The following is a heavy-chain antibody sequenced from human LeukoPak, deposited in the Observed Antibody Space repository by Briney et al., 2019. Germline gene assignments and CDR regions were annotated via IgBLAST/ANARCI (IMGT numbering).Heavy chain of an antibody. CDR1: GFTSSSYE. Sequence: GGPLRLSCAPSGFTSSSYEINWVRQVPGKGLEWISYITSSGGTIYYADSVKGRFTISRDNAKNSLYLQMNGLRAEDTAVYYCARESRASLDYWGQGTLVTVSS. CDR2: ITSSGGTI. J-gene: IGHJ4*02. V-gene: IGHV3-48*03. D-gene: IGHD3-10*01. CDR3: ARESRASLDY.